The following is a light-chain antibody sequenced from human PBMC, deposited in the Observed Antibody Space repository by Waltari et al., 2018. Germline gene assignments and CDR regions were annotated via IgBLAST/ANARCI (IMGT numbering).Light chain of an antibody. CDR2: VNSDGSH. V-gene: IGLV4-69*01. Sequence: QLVLTQSPSASASLGASVKLTCTLTSAHSRNVIVWLQQHPEKGTRYLLRVNSDGSHSRGDEIPVCVSVSLSGAERYLTIASLQSEDEADYYCQTGGHDTCVFGGGTKLTVL. CDR1: SAHSRNV. CDR3: QTGGHDTCV. J-gene: IGLJ3*02.